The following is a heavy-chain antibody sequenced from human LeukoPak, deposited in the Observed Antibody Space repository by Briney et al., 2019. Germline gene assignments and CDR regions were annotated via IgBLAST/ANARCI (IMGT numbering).Heavy chain of an antibody. CDR2: ISSTSKYI. V-gene: IGHV3-21*01. J-gene: IGHJ4*02. CDR1: GFAFSDDS. Sequence: PGGSLRLSCVASGFAFSDDSMNWVRQPPGKGLEWVSSISSTSKYIYYADSVKGRFTISRDNAKNSLYLQMNSLRAEDTAVYYCASHSSGYRGNYWGQGTLVTVSS. D-gene: IGHD6-19*01. CDR3: ASHSSGYRGNY.